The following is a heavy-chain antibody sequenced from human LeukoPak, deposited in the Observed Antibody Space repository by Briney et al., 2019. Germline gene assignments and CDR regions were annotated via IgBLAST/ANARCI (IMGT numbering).Heavy chain of an antibody. J-gene: IGHJ3*02. CDR1: GGTFSSYA. Sequence: SVKVSCKASGGTFSSYAISWVRQAPGQGLEWMGGIIPIFGTANYAQKFQGRVTITADESTSTAYMELSSLRSEDTAVYYCARSNYYDSSGYYYVFCAFDIWGQGTMVTVSS. CDR3: ARSNYYDSSGYYYVFCAFDI. V-gene: IGHV1-69*13. D-gene: IGHD3-22*01. CDR2: IIPIFGTA.